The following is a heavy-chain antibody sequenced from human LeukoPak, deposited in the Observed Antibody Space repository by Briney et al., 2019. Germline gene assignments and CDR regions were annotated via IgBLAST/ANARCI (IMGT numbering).Heavy chain of an antibody. V-gene: IGHV4-59*01. CDR3: AGDGGGRLRGAFDI. CDR2: IYYSGST. Sequence: SETLSLTCTVSGGSISSYYWSWIRQPPGKGLEWIGYIYYSGSTNYNPSLKSRVTISVDTSKNQFSLKLSSVTAADTAVYYCAGDGGGRLRGAFDIWGQGTMVTVSS. D-gene: IGHD1-26*01. CDR1: GGSISSYY. J-gene: IGHJ3*02.